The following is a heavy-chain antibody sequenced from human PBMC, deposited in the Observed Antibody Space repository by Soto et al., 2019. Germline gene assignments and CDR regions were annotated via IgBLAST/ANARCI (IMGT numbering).Heavy chain of an antibody. V-gene: IGHV1-69*01. CDR2: IIPIFGTA. CDR1: GGTFSSYA. CDR3: ARDTFYYGSGNNWFDP. D-gene: IGHD3-10*01. J-gene: IGHJ5*02. Sequence: QVQLVQSGAEVKKPGSSVKVSCKASGGTFSSYAISWVRQAPGQGLEWMGGIIPIFGTANYAQKFQGRVTITADESTSTAYMELNSLRSEDTAVYYCARDTFYYGSGNNWFDPWGQGTLVTVSS.